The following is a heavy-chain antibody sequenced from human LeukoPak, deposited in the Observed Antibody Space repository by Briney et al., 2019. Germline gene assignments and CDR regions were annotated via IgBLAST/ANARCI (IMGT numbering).Heavy chain of an antibody. CDR1: GYTFTSYG. CDR3: ARAPTSHYYGSFDP. D-gene: IGHD3-10*01. V-gene: IGHV1-18*01. CDR2: ISAYNGNT. J-gene: IGHJ5*02. Sequence: GASVKVSCKASGYTFTSYGISWVRQAPGQGLEWMGWISAYNGNTNYAQKLQGRVTMTTDTSTSTAYMELRSLRSDDTAVYYCARAPTSHYYGSFDPWGQGTLVTVSS.